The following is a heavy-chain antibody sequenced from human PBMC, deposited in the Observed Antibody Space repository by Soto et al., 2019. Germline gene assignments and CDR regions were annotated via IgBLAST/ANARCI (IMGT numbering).Heavy chain of an antibody. CDR2: IDPSDSYT. CDR1: GYSFTSYW. V-gene: IGHV5-10-1*01. D-gene: IGHD6-6*01. Sequence: GESLKISCKGSGYSFTSYWISWVRQMPGKGLEWMGRIDPSDSYTNYSPSFQGHVTISADKSISTAYLQWSSLKASDAAMYYCARLHQLVGVANYYYYGMDVWGQGTTVTVSS. J-gene: IGHJ6*02. CDR3: ARLHQLVGVANYYYYGMDV.